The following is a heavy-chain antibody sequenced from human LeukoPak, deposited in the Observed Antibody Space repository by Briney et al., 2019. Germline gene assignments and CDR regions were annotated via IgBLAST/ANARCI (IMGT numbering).Heavy chain of an antibody. CDR2: ISAYTGNT. CDR3: ARDGWSLDTWRDYYNGY. CDR1: GYTFTSYG. D-gene: IGHD3-3*01. V-gene: IGHV1-18*01. Sequence: ASVKVSCKASGYTFTSYGINWVRQAPGQGLEWMGWISAYTGNTNYAQKFQGRVTMTTDTSTSTAYMELRSLRSDDTAVYYCARDGWSLDTWRDYYNGYWGQGTLVTVSS. J-gene: IGHJ4*02.